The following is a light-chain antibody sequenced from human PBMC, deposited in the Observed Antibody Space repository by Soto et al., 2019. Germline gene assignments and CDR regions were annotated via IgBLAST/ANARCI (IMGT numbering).Light chain of an antibody. Sequence: QSVLTQPPSVSEAPRQRVTISCSGSSSNIGNNAVNWYQQLPGKAPKLLIYYDDLLSSGVSDRFSGSKSGTSASLAISGLQSEDEADYYCGVWDGSLTTYVFGPGTKLTVL. CDR3: GVWDGSLTTYV. V-gene: IGLV1-36*01. J-gene: IGLJ1*01. CDR2: YDD. CDR1: SSNIGNNA.